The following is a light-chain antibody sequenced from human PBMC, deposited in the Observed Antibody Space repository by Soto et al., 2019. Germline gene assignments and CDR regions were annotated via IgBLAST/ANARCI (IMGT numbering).Light chain of an antibody. J-gene: IGKJ1*01. V-gene: IGKV1-5*03. CDR2: KAS. CDR1: QSIGNW. Sequence: DFQMTQFPSTLSASVGDRVTITCRASQSIGNWLAWYQQKPGKAPKVLIYKASSLESGVPSRFSGSGSGTEFTLTISSLQPDDFATYYCQQYNSYWTFGQGTKVDTK. CDR3: QQYNSYWT.